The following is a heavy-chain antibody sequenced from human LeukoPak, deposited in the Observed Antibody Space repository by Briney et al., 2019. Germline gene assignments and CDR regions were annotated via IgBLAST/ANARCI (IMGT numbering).Heavy chain of an antibody. Sequence: SETLSLTCNVSGGSISSYHWSWIRQPPGKGLEWIGFIYYSGSTNYNPSLKSRVTISVDTSKNQFSLKLSSVTAADTAVYYCARLAPYDSGSYYFDYWGQGTLVTVSS. CDR2: IYYSGST. CDR3: ARLAPYDSGSYYFDY. J-gene: IGHJ4*02. V-gene: IGHV4-59*08. CDR1: GGSISSYH. D-gene: IGHD1-26*01.